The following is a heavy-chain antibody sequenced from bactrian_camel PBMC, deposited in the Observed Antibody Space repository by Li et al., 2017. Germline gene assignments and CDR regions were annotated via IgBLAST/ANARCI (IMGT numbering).Heavy chain of an antibody. CDR3: AWGQSIGA. Sequence: QVQLVESGGDLVQPGGSLSLSCRASGFTFSSYWLYWVRLTPGKGLEWVSTIDNGGGTTYYADSAKGRFTISRDNAKNTLYLQMNSLKTEDSAVYYCAWGQSIGAWGQGTQVTVS. CDR2: IDNGGGTT. CDR1: GFTFSSYW. J-gene: IGHJ6*01. V-gene: IGHV3S1*01. D-gene: IGHD5*01.